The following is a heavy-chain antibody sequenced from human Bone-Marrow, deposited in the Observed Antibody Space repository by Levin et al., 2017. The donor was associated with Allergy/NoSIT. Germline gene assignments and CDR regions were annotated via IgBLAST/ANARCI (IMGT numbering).Heavy chain of an antibody. Sequence: GGSLRLSCAASGFTFSSYAMHWVRQAPGKGLEWVAVISYDGSNKYYADSVKGRFTISRDNSKNTLYLQMNSLRAEDTAVYYCVVVFIDYWGQGTLVTVSS. CDR1: GFTFSSYA. J-gene: IGHJ4*02. V-gene: IGHV3-30-3*01. CDR2: ISYDGSNK. D-gene: IGHD6-6*01. CDR3: VVVFIDY.